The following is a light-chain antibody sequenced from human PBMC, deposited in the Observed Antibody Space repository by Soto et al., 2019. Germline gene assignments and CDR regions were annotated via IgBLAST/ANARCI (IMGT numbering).Light chain of an antibody. V-gene: IGKV3-20*01. CDR3: QQYGSSPRT. CDR2: GAS. CDR1: QSVSSSY. J-gene: IGKJ1*01. Sequence: IVLTHSPATLSLSPGERATLSCMASQSVSSSYLAWYQQKPGQAPRLLIYGASSRATGIPDRFSGSGSGTDFTLTISRLEPEDFAVYYCQQYGSSPRTFGQGTKVDIK.